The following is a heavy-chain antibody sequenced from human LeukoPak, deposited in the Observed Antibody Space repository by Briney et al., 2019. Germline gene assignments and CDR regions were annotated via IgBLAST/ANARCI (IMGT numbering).Heavy chain of an antibody. CDR1: GFTFSIYV. CDR2: ISGSSTST. D-gene: IGHD6-13*01. CDR3: AKDRDSSSGSSYLDF. V-gene: IGHV3-23*01. J-gene: IGHJ4*02. Sequence: QPGGSLRLSCAASGFTFSIYVMTWVRQAPGKGLEWVSGISGSSTSTWYADSVKGRFTISRDNSKNTLYLQMNSLRAEDTAVYYCAKDRDSSSGSSYLDFWGQGTLVTVSS.